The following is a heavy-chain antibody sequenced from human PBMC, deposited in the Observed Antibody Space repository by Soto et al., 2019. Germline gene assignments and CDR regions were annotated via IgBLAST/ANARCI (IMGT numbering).Heavy chain of an antibody. CDR3: ARSLTEGYCTIAGCYTRPLYGMDV. J-gene: IGHJ6*02. CDR1: GYTFSGYY. D-gene: IGHD2-2*02. V-gene: IGHV1-2*02. CDR2: INPNSGGT. Sequence: ASVKVSCKASGYTFSGYYIHWLRQAPGQGLEWMGWINPNSGGTNYAQKFQGRVTVTRDTPTSTACMELSRLTSDDTAVYYCARSLTEGYCTIAGCYTRPLYGMDVWGQGTTVTVSS.